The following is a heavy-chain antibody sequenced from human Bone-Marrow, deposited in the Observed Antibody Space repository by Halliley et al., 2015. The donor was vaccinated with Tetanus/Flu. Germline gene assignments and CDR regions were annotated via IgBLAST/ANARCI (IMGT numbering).Heavy chain of an antibody. CDR3: ARGERGYSYGFVY. D-gene: IGHD5-18*01. Sequence: WMGWISDYNGLTSYAEKLQGRVTMTTDKSTSTAYMEMTSLTSDDTAVYYCARGERGYSYGFVYWGQGTLVTVSS. V-gene: IGHV1-18*01. J-gene: IGHJ4*02. CDR2: ISDYNGLT.